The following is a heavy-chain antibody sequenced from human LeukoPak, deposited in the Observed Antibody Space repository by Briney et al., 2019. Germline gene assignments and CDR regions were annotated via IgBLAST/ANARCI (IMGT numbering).Heavy chain of an antibody. V-gene: IGHV4-34*01. CDR3: ARGRFSSLYPLDY. CDR1: GGSFSGYY. J-gene: IGHJ4*02. CDR2: INHSGST. D-gene: IGHD6-13*01. Sequence: SETLSLTCAVYGGSFSGYYWSWIRQPPGKGLEWIGEINHSGSTNYNPSLKSRVTISVDTSKNQFSLKLSSVTAADTAVYYCARGRFSSLYPLDYWGQGTLVTVSS.